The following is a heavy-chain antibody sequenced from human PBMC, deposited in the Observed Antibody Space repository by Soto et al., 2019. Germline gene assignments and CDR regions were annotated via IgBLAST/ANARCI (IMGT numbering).Heavy chain of an antibody. J-gene: IGHJ3*01. Sequence: EVQLVESGGGLIQPGGSLRLSCAASGFTFSSSEIYWVRQAPGKRLEWVSYIHPSGQPIFYADSVNGRFTISRDNAKNSLYLQMNSLRAEDSAVYYCARRARRWGQGTMVTVSS. CDR2: IHPSGQPI. D-gene: IGHD1-26*01. CDR1: GFTFSSSE. CDR3: ARRARR. V-gene: IGHV3-48*03.